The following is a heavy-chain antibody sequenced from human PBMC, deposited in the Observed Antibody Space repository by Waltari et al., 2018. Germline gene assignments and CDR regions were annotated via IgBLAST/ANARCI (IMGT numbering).Heavy chain of an antibody. V-gene: IGHV3-74*03. D-gene: IGHD1-1*01. CDR1: GFTFSSFW. CDR3: ARVSRRTYRSPVPGRHYYYGMDV. J-gene: IGHJ6*02. Sequence: EEQLVESGGGLVQPGDSLRLSCAASGFTFSSFWMNWVRQPHGQGPLWVSRISTDASDTTYADSVKGRFTISRDNARNTLYLQMNRLRAEDTAVYFCARVSRRTYRSPVPGRHYYYGMDVWGQGTTVTVSS. CDR2: ISTDASDT.